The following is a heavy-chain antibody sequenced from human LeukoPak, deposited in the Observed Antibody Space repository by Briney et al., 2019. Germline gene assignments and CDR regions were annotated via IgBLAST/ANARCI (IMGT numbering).Heavy chain of an antibody. CDR2: INTNSGGA. CDR1: GYTFSGYY. Sequence: VVSVTVSCKASGYTFSGYYMHWVRQAPGPGLEWMGWINTNSGGANYAQKLQGRVTMTRDTSISTGYLELSRLIADDTAVYYCARGHSADSTDASDGWGQGTMVTASS. J-gene: IGHJ3*01. V-gene: IGHV1-2*02. D-gene: IGHD3-22*01. CDR3: ARGHSADSTDASDG.